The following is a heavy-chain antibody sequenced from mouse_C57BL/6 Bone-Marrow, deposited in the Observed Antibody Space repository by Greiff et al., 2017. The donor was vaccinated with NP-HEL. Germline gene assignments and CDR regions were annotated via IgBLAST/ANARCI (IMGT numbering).Heavy chain of an antibody. D-gene: IGHD2-4*01. V-gene: IGHV1-82*01. CDR3: AREGDYDDY. Sequence: VQLQQSGPELVKPGASVKISCKASGYAFSSSWMNWVKQRPGKGLEWIGRIYPGDGDTNYNGKFKGKATLTADKSSSTAYMQLSSLTSEDSAVYFCAREGDYDDYWGQGTTLTVSS. CDR2: IYPGDGDT. CDR1: GYAFSSSW. J-gene: IGHJ2*01.